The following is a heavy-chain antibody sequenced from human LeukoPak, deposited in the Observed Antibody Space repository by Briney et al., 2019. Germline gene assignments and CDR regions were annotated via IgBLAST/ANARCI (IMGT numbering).Heavy chain of an antibody. J-gene: IGHJ3*02. D-gene: IGHD3-9*01. CDR3: AKGYFDWLSPDAFDI. V-gene: IGHV3-23*02. CDR2: ISGNGAGT. CDR1: GFTFSSHA. Sequence: GGSLRLSCTPSGFTFSSHAMSWVRQAPGKGLEWVSGISGNGAGTYYGDSVKGRFTISRDNSKNTLYLQMNSLRAEDTAVYYCAKGYFDWLSPDAFDIWGQGTMVTVSS.